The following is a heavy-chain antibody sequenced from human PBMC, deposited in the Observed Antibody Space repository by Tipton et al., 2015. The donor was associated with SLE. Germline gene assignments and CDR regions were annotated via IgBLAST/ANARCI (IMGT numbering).Heavy chain of an antibody. Sequence: TLSLTCTVSGGSFGSYFWSWIRQPAGKGLEWIGRVYSSGSTIYNPSIKSRITLSLDTSKNQFSLRVNSVTAADTAVYYCARGGGSYYDYWGQGTLVTVSS. D-gene: IGHD1-26*01. CDR1: GGSFGSYF. V-gene: IGHV4-4*07. CDR2: VYSSGST. J-gene: IGHJ4*02. CDR3: ARGGGSYYDY.